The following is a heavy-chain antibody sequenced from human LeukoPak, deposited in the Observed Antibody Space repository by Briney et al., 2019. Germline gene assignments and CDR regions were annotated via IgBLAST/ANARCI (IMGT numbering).Heavy chain of an antibody. V-gene: IGHV3-30*02. D-gene: IGHD3-10*01. CDR2: VWYDGNRK. Sequence: SGGSLRLSCAASGFTFSNHAMHWVRQAPGKGLEWVTLVWYDGNRKYYADFVKGRFTISRDNSKNSVYLQLNSLRPEDTAMYYCVSMVRGIGYWGQGTLVTVSS. J-gene: IGHJ4*02. CDR3: VSMVRGIGY. CDR1: GFTFSNHA.